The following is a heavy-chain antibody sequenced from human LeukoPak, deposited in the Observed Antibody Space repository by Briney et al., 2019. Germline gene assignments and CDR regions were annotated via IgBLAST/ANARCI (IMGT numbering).Heavy chain of an antibody. D-gene: IGHD2-2*01. V-gene: IGHV1-2*02. J-gene: IGHJ4*02. Sequence: ASVKVSCKASGYTFTGYYMHWVRQAPGQGLEWMGWINPNSGGTNYAQKFQGRATMTRDTSISTAYMELSRLRSDDTAVYYCAREDCSSTSCQPDYWGQGTLVTVSS. CDR2: INPNSGGT. CDR1: GYTFTGYY. CDR3: AREDCSSTSCQPDY.